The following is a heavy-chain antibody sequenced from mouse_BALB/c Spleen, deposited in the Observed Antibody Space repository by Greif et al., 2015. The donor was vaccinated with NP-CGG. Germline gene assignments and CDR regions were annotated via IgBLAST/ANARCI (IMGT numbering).Heavy chain of an antibody. CDR3: TRWGNGYYGDY. CDR1: GYTFTSYW. J-gene: IGHJ2*01. CDR2: IYPSDSYT. V-gene: IGHV1-69*02. Sequence: QVQLQQSGAELVRPGASVKLSCKASGYTFTSYWINWVKQRPGQGLEWIGNIYPSDSYTNYNQKFKDKATLTVDKSSSTAYMQLSGPTSEDSAVYYCTRWGNGYYGDYWGQGTTLTVSS. D-gene: IGHD2-3*01.